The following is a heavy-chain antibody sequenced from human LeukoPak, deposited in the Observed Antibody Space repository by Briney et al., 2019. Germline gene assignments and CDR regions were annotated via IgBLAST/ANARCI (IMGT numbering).Heavy chain of an antibody. D-gene: IGHD2-15*01. Sequence: PGGSLRLSCAASGLSFSFYAMSWVRQAPGKGFEWVSSISGGGAGTYYADSVRGRFTISRDNSKNTLYLQMNSLRAEDTALYYCAKQLGYCSDGSCYFPYWGQGTLVTVSS. CDR2: ISGGGAGT. CDR1: GLSFSFYA. J-gene: IGHJ4*02. V-gene: IGHV3-23*01. CDR3: AKQLGYCSDGSCYFPY.